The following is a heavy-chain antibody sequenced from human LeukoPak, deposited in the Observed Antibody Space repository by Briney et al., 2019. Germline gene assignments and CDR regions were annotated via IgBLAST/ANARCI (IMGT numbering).Heavy chain of an antibody. J-gene: IGHJ4*02. CDR1: GFTFSSYA. V-gene: IGHV3-23*01. Sequence: PGGSLRLSCAASGFTFSSYAMTWVRQAPGKGLEWASGISGSGVYTSYADSVKGRFTISRDNSKNTVYLQMNSLRAEDTALYYCAKDRDGYGPYYFDHWGQGTLVSVSS. D-gene: IGHD5-18*01. CDR2: ISGSGVYT. CDR3: AKDRDGYGPYYFDH.